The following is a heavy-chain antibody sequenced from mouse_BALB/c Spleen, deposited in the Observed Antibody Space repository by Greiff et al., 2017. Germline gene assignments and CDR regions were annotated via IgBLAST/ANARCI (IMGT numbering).Heavy chain of an antibody. Sequence: VKLQQSGAELVKPGASVKLSCKASGYTFTSYYMYWVKQRPGQGLEWIGEINPSNGGTNFNEKFKSKATLTVDKSSSTAYMQLSSLTSEDSAVYYCTRRGGNYPFAYWGQGTLVTVSA. CDR2: INPSNGGT. J-gene: IGHJ3*01. CDR1: GYTFTSYY. CDR3: TRRGGNYPFAY. D-gene: IGHD2-1*01. V-gene: IGHV1S81*02.